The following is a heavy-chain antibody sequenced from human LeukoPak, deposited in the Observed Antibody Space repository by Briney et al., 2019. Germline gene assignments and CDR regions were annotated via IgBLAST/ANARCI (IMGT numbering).Heavy chain of an antibody. CDR2: VSTGSNYI. V-gene: IGHV3-21*01. CDR1: GFTFSSYS. CDR3: ARGSSEFDY. D-gene: IGHD6-6*01. J-gene: IGHJ4*02. Sequence: GGSLRLSCTASGFTFSSYSLNWVRQAPGKGLEWVSSVSTGSNYIYYADSVKGRFTISRDNAKNTLYLQMTSLRAEDTAVYYCARGSSEFDYWGQGTLVTVSS.